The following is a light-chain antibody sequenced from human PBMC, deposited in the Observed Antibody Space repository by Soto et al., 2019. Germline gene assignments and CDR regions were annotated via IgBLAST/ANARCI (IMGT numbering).Light chain of an antibody. V-gene: IGLV1-51*01. CDR1: SSNIGNNY. J-gene: IGLJ2*01. Sequence: QSVLTQPPSVSAAPGQKVTTSCSGSSSNIGNNYVSWYQQLPGTAPKLLIYDNNKRPSGIPDRFSGSKSGTSATLGISGLQTGDEDDYYCGTWDSSLSVGIFGGGTKLTVL. CDR3: GTWDSSLSVGI. CDR2: DNN.